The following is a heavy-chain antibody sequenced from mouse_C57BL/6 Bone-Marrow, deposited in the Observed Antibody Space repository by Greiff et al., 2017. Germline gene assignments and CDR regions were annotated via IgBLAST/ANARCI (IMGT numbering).Heavy chain of an antibody. Sequence: VKLQQPGAELVMPGASVKLSCKASGYTFTSYWMHWVKQRPGQGLEWIGEIDPSDSYTNYNQKFKGKSTLTVDKSSSTASMQLSSLTSEDSAVYYCARPYYYGRGGYFDVWGTGTTVTVSS. CDR1: GYTFTSYW. D-gene: IGHD1-1*01. CDR3: ARPYYYGRGGYFDV. V-gene: IGHV1-69*01. J-gene: IGHJ1*03. CDR2: IDPSDSYT.